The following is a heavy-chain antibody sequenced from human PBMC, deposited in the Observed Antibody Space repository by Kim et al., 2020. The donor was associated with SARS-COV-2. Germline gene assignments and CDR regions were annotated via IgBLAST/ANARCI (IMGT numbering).Heavy chain of an antibody. CDR3: ARESTVTTRAFDI. V-gene: IGHV3-66*01. CDR1: GFTVSSNY. CDR2: IYSGGST. Sequence: GGSLRLSCAASGFTVSSNYMSWVRQAPGKGLEWVSVIYSGGSTYYADSVKGRFTISRDNSKNTLYLQMNSLRAEDTAVYYCARESTVTTRAFDIWGQGTMVTVS. D-gene: IGHD4-17*01. J-gene: IGHJ3*02.